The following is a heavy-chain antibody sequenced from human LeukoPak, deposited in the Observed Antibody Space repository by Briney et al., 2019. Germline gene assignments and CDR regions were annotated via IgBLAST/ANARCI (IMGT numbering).Heavy chain of an antibody. D-gene: IGHD3-10*01. Sequence: AGGSLRLSCVVSGFTFSSYAMNWVRQAPGKGLEWVSAISGGGGGTTYYADSVKGRFTISRDNSKNTLYLQMNSLRVEDTAVYYCARVAYSYDSGSPTRTTPVSWGQGTLVTVSS. V-gene: IGHV3-23*01. J-gene: IGHJ5*02. CDR1: GFTFSSYA. CDR3: ARVAYSYDSGSPTRTTPVS. CDR2: ISGGGGGTT.